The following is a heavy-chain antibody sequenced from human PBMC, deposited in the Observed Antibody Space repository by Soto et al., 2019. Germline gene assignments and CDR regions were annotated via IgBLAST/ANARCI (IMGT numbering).Heavy chain of an antibody. J-gene: IGHJ3*02. CDR1: GFTFSSYA. CDR3: VQSPDGGYYAFDI. Sequence: GGSLRLSCAASGFTFSSYAMSWVRQAPGKGLEWVSAISGSGGSTYYADSVKGRFTISRDNSKNTLYLQMNSLRAEDTAVYYCVQSPDGGYYAFDIWGQGTMVTVSS. D-gene: IGHD4-4*01. CDR2: ISGSGGST. V-gene: IGHV3-23*01.